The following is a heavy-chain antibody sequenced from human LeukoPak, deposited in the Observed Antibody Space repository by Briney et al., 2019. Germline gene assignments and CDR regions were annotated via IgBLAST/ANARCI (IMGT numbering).Heavy chain of an antibody. CDR3: ARDLTYYYDSSGYSAYYYGMDV. J-gene: IGHJ6*02. CDR2: IKQDGSEK. V-gene: IGHV3-7*01. D-gene: IGHD3-22*01. Sequence: GGSLRLSCAASGFTFSSYWMSWVRQAPGKGLEWVANIKQDGSEKYYVDSVKGRFTISRDNAKNSLYLQMNSLRAEDTAVYYCARDLTYYYDSSGYSAYYYGMDVWGQGTTVTVSS. CDR1: GFTFSSYW.